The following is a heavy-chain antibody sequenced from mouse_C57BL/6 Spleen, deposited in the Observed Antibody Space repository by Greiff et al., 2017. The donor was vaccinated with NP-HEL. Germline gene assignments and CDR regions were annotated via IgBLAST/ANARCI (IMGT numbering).Heavy chain of an antibody. CDR3: TRHDYDPFDY. CDR2: IDPETGGT. D-gene: IGHD2-4*01. Sequence: VQLQQSGAELVRPGASVTLSCKASGYTFTDYEMHWVKQTPVHGLEWIGAIDPETGGTAYNQKFKGKAILTADKSSSTAYMERRSLTSEDSAGYYWTRHDYDPFDYWGQGTTLTVSS. J-gene: IGHJ2*01. CDR1: GYTFTDYE. V-gene: IGHV1-15*01.